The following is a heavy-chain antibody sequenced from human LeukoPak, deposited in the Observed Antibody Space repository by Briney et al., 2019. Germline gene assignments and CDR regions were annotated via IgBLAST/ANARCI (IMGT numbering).Heavy chain of an antibody. CDR3: ARGRGYCSSTSCYQDY. J-gene: IGHJ4*02. CDR2: MNPNSGNT. D-gene: IGHD2-2*01. CDR1: GYTFTSYD. V-gene: IGHV1-8*03. Sequence: ASVKVSCKASGYTFTSYDINWVRQATGQGLEWMGWMNPNSGNTGYAQKFQDRVTITRNTSISTAYMELSSLRSEDTAVYYCARGRGYCSSTSCYQDYWGQGTLVTVSS.